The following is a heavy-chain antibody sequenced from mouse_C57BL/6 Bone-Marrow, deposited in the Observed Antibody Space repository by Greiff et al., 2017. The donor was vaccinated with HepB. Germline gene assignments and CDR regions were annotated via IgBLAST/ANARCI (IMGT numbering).Heavy chain of an antibody. CDR3: ASSFITAVVAHWSFGV. Sequence: VQLQQPGAELVKPGASVKLSCKASGYTFTSYWMHWVKQRPGRGLEWIGRIDPNSGGTKYNEKFKSKATLTVDKPSSTAYMQLSSLTSEDSAVYYCASSFITAVVAHWSFGVRGTGTTVTVSS. J-gene: IGHJ1*03. V-gene: IGHV1-72*01. CDR2: IDPNSGGT. D-gene: IGHD1-1*01. CDR1: GYTFTSYW.